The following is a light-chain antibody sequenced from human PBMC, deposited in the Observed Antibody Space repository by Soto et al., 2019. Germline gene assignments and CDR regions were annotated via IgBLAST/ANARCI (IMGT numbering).Light chain of an antibody. CDR2: VVS. CDR1: SSDVGGYNY. J-gene: IGLJ2*01. V-gene: IGLV2-8*01. Sequence: QSVLTQPPSASGFPGQSVTISCTGTSSDVGGYNYVSWYQQHPGKAPKLMIYVVSKRPSGVPDRFSGSKSGNTASLTVSGLQAEDEADYYCSSYAGSNNFGVVFGGGTKLTVL. CDR3: SSYAGSNNFGVV.